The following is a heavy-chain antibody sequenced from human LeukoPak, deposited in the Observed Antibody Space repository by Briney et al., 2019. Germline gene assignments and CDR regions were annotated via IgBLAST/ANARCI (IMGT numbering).Heavy chain of an antibody. V-gene: IGHV1-24*01. CDR1: GYTLTELS. CDR3: ATGYLVTAGLMDV. CDR2: FDPEDGET. J-gene: IGHJ6*02. D-gene: IGHD6-13*01. Sequence: ASVTVSCKVSGYTLTELSMFWVRQAPGKGLEWMGSFDPEDGETVYAQKFQGRVTMTEDTSTDTAYMELSSLRSEDTAVYYCATGYLVTAGLMDVWGQGTTVTVSS.